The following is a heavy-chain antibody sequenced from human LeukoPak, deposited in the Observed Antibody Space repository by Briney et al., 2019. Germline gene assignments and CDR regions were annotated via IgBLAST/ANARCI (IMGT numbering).Heavy chain of an antibody. CDR2: INHSGST. D-gene: IGHD1-26*01. J-gene: IGHJ4*02. CDR3: ARGGGNSGSYFFDY. V-gene: IGHV4-34*01. Sequence: SETLSLTCAVYGGSFSGYYWSWIRQPPGKGLEWIGEINHSGSTNYNPSLKSRVTISVDTSKNQFSLELSSVTAADTAVYYCARGGGNSGSYFFDYWGQETLVTVSS. CDR1: GGSFSGYY.